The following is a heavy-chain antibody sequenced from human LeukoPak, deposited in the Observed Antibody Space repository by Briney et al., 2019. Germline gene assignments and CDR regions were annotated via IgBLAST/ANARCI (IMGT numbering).Heavy chain of an antibody. Sequence: SVNVSCKASGGTFNTLAISWVRQAPGQGLEWMGRIIPVLGITNYAQKFQGRVTITADKSTSTVYLELSSLTSEDTAVYYCAKAASPDAFDIWGQGTVVTVSS. CDR2: IIPVLGIT. CDR1: GGTFNTLA. V-gene: IGHV1-69*04. CDR3: AKAASPDAFDI. J-gene: IGHJ3*02. D-gene: IGHD6-6*01.